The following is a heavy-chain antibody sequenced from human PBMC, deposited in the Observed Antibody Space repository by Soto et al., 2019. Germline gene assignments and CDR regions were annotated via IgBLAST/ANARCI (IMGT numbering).Heavy chain of an antibody. J-gene: IGHJ4*02. CDR1: GGSISSGDYY. CDR3: ARGDYYDSSAQALIY. CDR2: IYYSGST. D-gene: IGHD3-22*01. V-gene: IGHV4-30-4*01. Sequence: SETLSLTCTVSGGSISSGDYYWSWIRQPPGKGLEWIGYIYYSGSTYYNPSLKSRATISVDTSKNQFSLKLSSVTAADTAVYYCARGDYYDSSAQALIYWGQGTLVTVSS.